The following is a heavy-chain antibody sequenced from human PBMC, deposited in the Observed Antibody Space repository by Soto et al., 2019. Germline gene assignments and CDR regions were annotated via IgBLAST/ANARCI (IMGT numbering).Heavy chain of an antibody. D-gene: IGHD4-17*01. CDR2: ISPLKGRT. CDR3: AMDYGDRPEYFKH. Sequence: QVQLVQSGPDLKRPGASMKVSCKASGYTSTSYGISWVRQAPGQGLEWMAWISPLKGRTQYSQKAQGRVTLSTDTSSNTAYMEMTTLRVDDTAVYYCAMDYGDRPEYFKHWGQGTLVTVS. V-gene: IGHV1-18*04. J-gene: IGHJ1*01. CDR1: GYTSTSYG.